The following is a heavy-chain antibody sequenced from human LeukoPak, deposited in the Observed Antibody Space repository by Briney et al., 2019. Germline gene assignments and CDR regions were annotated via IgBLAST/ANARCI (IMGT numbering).Heavy chain of an antibody. D-gene: IGHD3-22*01. CDR3: AKELFHYYDSSGYPKGFDY. Sequence: PGRSLRLSCAASGFTFSSYGMHWVRQAPGKGLEWVAFIWYGGSNKYYADSVKGRFTISRDNSKNTLYLQMNSLRAEDTAVYYCAKELFHYYDSSGYPKGFDYWGQGTLVTVSS. CDR1: GFTFSSYG. V-gene: IGHV3-33*06. J-gene: IGHJ4*02. CDR2: IWYGGSNK.